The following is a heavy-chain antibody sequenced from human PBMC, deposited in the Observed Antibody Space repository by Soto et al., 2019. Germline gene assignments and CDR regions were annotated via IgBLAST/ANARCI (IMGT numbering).Heavy chain of an antibody. D-gene: IGHD3-16*01. V-gene: IGHV3-30*18. J-gene: IGHJ3*02. Sequence: GGSLRLSCAASGFTFSSYGMHWVRQAPGKGLEWVAVISYDGSNKYYADSVKGRFTISRDNSKNTLYLQMNSLRAEDTAVYYCAKDRGSWGLDAFDIWGQGTMVTVSS. CDR2: ISYDGSNK. CDR3: AKDRGSWGLDAFDI. CDR1: GFTFSSYG.